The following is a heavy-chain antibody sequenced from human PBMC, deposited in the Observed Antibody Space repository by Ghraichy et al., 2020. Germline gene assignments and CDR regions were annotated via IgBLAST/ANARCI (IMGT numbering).Heavy chain of an antibody. J-gene: IGHJ5*02. D-gene: IGHD5-18*01. Sequence: ESLNISCAVYGGSFSGYYWSWIRQPPGKGLEWIGEINHSGSTNYNPSIKSRVTISVDTSKNQFSLKLSSVTAADTAVYYCARVGYIWWFDPWGQGTLVTVSS. CDR2: INHSGST. CDR3: ARVGYIWWFDP. CDR1: GGSFSGYY. V-gene: IGHV4-34*01.